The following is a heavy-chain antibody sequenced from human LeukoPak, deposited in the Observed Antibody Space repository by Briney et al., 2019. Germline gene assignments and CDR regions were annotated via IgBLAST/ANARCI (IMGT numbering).Heavy chain of an antibody. V-gene: IGHV4-34*01. CDR1: GGSFSGYY. Sequence: PSETLSLTCAVYGGSFSGYYWSWIRQPPGKGLEWIGEINHSGSTNYNPSLKSRVTISVDTSKNQFSLKLSSVTAADTAVYYCARGLGGYSGDYWGQGTLVTVSS. CDR3: ARGLGGYSGDY. CDR2: INHSGST. J-gene: IGHJ4*02. D-gene: IGHD5-12*01.